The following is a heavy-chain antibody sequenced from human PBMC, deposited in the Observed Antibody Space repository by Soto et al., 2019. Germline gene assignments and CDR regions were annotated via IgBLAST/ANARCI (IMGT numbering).Heavy chain of an antibody. Sequence: EVQLVESGGGLVQPGGSLRLSCAASGFTFSSYSMNWVRQAPGKGLEWVSYISSSSSTIYYADSVKGRFTISRDNAKNSLYLQMNSLSDEDTAVYYCARDLVRYCSGGSCYPFDYWGQGTLVTVSS. CDR1: GFTFSSYS. CDR3: ARDLVRYCSGGSCYPFDY. D-gene: IGHD2-15*01. V-gene: IGHV3-48*02. CDR2: ISSSSSTI. J-gene: IGHJ4*02.